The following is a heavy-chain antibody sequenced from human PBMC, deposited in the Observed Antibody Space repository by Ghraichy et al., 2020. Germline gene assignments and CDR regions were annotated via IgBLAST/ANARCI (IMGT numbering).Heavy chain of an antibody. Sequence: SETLSLTCTVSGGSISSSSYYWGWIRQPPGKGLEWIGSIYYSGSTYYNPSLKSRVTISVDTSKNQFSLKLSSVTAADTAVYYCVFYGDTTPTYYYYYMDVWGKGTTVTVSS. V-gene: IGHV4-39*01. CDR2: IYYSGST. CDR1: GGSISSSSYY. CDR3: VFYGDTTPTYYYYYMDV. J-gene: IGHJ6*03. D-gene: IGHD4-17*01.